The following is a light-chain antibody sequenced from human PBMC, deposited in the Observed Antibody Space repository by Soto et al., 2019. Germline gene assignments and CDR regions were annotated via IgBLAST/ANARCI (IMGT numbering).Light chain of an antibody. Sequence: DIQMTQSPSSLYASVGDRVNITCRASQSISSYLNWYQQKPGKAPKILIYAVSSLQCGVPSRFSGSGSGTDFTLTISSLQPEYFATYYCQQSYSTPRTFGQGTKVEIK. J-gene: IGKJ1*01. CDR2: AVS. V-gene: IGKV1-39*01. CDR3: QQSYSTPRT. CDR1: QSISSY.